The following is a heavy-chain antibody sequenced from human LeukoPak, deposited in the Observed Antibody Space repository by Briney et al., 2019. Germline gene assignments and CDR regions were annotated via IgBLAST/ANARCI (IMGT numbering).Heavy chain of an antibody. CDR3: ARETHDPTLVRGVVDY. D-gene: IGHD3-10*01. CDR1: GGSISSNDYY. J-gene: IGHJ4*02. Sequence: SETLSLTCTVSGGSISSNDYYWSWIRQPPGKGLEWIGYIYYSGSTYYNPSLKSRLTISADTSKNQFSLKLRSVTAADTAVYYCARETHDPTLVRGVVDYWGRGTLVPVSS. V-gene: IGHV4-30-4*01. CDR2: IYYSGST.